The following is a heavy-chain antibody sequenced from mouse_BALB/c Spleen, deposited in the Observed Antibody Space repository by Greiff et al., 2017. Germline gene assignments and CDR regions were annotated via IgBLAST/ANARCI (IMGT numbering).Heavy chain of an antibody. D-gene: IGHD1-1*01. CDR1: GYTFTDYE. CDR3: TREYYYGSSPAWFAY. Sequence: QVQLKESGAELVRPGASVTLSCKASGYTFTDYEMHWVKQTPVHGLEWIGAIDPETGGTAYNQKFKGKATLTADKSSSTAYMELRSLTSEDSAVYYCTREYYYGSSPAWFAYGGQGTLVTVSA. J-gene: IGHJ3*01. V-gene: IGHV1-15*01. CDR2: IDPETGGT.